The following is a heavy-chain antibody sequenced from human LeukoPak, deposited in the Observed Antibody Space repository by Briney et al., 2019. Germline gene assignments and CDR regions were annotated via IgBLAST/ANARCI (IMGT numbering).Heavy chain of an antibody. CDR2: IIPIFGIA. Sequence: ASVKVACKASGGTFSSYAISWVRQAPGQVLEWMGRIIPIFGIANYAQKFQGRVTITADKSTSTAYMELSSLRTEDTAVYYCATGSDNYYDSSGYYPRVDYWGQGTLVTVSS. V-gene: IGHV1-69*04. D-gene: IGHD3-22*01. J-gene: IGHJ4*02. CDR3: ATGSDNYYDSSGYYPRVDY. CDR1: GGTFSSYA.